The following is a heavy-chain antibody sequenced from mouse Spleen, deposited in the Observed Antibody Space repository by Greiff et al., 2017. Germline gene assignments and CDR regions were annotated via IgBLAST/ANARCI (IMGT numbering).Heavy chain of an antibody. V-gene: IGHV1-47*01. CDR2: FHPYNDDT. CDR1: GYTFTTYP. D-gene: IGHD1-1*01. Sequence: LVESGAELVKPGASVKMSCKASGYTFTTYPIEWMKQNHGKSLEWIGNFHPYNDDTKYNEKFKGKATLTVEKSSSTVYLELSRLTSDDSAVYYCARSGAYGSSAWFAYWGQGTLVTVSA. J-gene: IGHJ3*01. CDR3: ARSGAYGSSAWFAY.